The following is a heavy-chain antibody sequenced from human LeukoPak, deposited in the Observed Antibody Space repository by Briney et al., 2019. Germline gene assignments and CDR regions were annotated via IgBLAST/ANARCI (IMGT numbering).Heavy chain of an antibody. CDR2: IIPLFGTT. D-gene: IGHD3-16*01. J-gene: IGHJ4*02. CDR3: ARGAFTPVITFGPFYFES. V-gene: IGHV1-69*06. Sequence: SVNVSFKIFAGTFIYCAITWLRQAPGQRLEWVGRIIPLFGTTKSAQEFQDRVTLSADKSTNTAYMELTSLRSDDTAVYYCARGAFTPVITFGPFYFESWGQGTLITVSS. CDR1: AGTFIYCA.